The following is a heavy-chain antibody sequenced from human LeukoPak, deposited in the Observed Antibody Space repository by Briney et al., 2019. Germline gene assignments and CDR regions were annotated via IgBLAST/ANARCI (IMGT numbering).Heavy chain of an antibody. V-gene: IGHV3-30*02. J-gene: IGHJ6*03. CDR2: IRYDGSNK. CDR1: GFTFSSYG. D-gene: IGHD5-18*01. CDR3: AKMDTAMVTGYYYYYVDV. Sequence: GGSLRLSCAASGFTFSSYGMHWVRQAPGKGLEWVAFIRYDGSNKYYADSVKGRFTISRDNSKNTLYLQMNSLRAEDTAVYYCAKMDTAMVTGYYYYYVDVWGKGTTVTVSS.